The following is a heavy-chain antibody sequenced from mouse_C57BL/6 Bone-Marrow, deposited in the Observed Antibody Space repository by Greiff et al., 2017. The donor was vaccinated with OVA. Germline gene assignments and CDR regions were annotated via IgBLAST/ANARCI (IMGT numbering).Heavy chain of an antibody. Sequence: VQLQQPGAELVKPGASVKLSCKASGYTFTSYWMHWVKQRPGQGLEWIGMIHPNSGSINYNEKFKSKATLTVDKSSSTAYMQLRSLTSEDSAVYYCARDYGSYWYFDVWGTGTTVTVSS. J-gene: IGHJ1*03. D-gene: IGHD1-1*01. CDR1: GYTFTSYW. CDR2: IHPNSGSI. V-gene: IGHV1-64*01. CDR3: ARDYGSYWYFDV.